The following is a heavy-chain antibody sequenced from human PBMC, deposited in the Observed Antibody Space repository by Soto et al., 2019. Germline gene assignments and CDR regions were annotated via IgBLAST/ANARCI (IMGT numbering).Heavy chain of an antibody. D-gene: IGHD1-26*01. CDR2: INHSGST. J-gene: IGHJ6*02. CDR1: GGSFSGYY. Sequence: PSETLSLTCAVYGGSFSGYYWSWIRQPPGKGLEWIGEINHSGSTNYNPSLKSRVTISVDTSKNQFSLKLSSVTAADTAVYYCARGLSGATRSVYGMEVWGQGTTVTVSS. CDR3: ARGLSGATRSVYGMEV. V-gene: IGHV4-34*01.